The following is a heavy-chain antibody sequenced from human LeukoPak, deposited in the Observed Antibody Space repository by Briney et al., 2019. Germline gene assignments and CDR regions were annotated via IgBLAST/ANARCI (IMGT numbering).Heavy chain of an antibody. Sequence: ASVKVSCKASGYTFTSYDIHWVRQATGQGLEWMGWMHPNSGNTGYAQNFQGRVTMTRDTSKSTAYMELGSLGSEDTAMYYCARGPYYIKYVHDYWGQGTLVTVSS. D-gene: IGHD4-11*01. V-gene: IGHV1-8*01. CDR2: MHPNSGNT. CDR3: ARGPYYIKYVHDY. CDR1: GYTFTSYD. J-gene: IGHJ4*02.